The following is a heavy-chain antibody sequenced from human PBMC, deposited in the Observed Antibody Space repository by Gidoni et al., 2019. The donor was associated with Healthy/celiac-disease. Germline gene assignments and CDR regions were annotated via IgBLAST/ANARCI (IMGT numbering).Heavy chain of an antibody. J-gene: IGHJ5*02. V-gene: IGHV4-39*01. CDR3: ASLWCPYPFDP. CDR1: GGSISSSSYY. CDR2: SYYRGST. Sequence: QLQLQESGPGLVQPSETLSLTCTVSGGSISSSSYYWGWIRQPPGKGLEWIGSSYYRGSTYYNPSLKSRVTISVDTSKNQFSLKLSSVTAADTAVDYCASLWCPYPFDPWGQGTLVTVSS. D-gene: IGHD2-8*01.